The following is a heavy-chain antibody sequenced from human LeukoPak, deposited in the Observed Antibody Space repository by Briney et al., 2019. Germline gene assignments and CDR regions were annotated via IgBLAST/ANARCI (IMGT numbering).Heavy chain of an antibody. Sequence: SETLSLTCTVSGGSISSSSYYWGWIRQPPGKGLEWIGSIYYSGSTYYNPSLKSRVTISVDTSKNQFSLKLSSMTAADTAVYYCASLTRMTTPDYWGQGTLVTVSS. J-gene: IGHJ4*02. V-gene: IGHV4-39*01. CDR3: ASLTRMTTPDY. D-gene: IGHD4-11*01. CDR1: GGSISSSSYY. CDR2: IYYSGST.